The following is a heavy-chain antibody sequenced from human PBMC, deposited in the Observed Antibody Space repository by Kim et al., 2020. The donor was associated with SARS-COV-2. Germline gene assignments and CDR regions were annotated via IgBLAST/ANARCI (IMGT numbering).Heavy chain of an antibody. V-gene: IGHV3-21*01. CDR3: ARDPTMVRGVIYFDY. J-gene: IGHJ4*02. D-gene: IGHD3-10*01. Sequence: DSVKGRLTISRDNAKNSLYLQMNSLRAEDTAVYYCARDPTMVRGVIYFDYWGQGTLVTVSS.